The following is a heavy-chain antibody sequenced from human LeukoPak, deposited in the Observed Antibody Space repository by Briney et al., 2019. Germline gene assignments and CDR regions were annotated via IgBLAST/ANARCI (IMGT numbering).Heavy chain of an antibody. D-gene: IGHD3-3*01. CDR2: INHSGST. CDR1: GGSFSFYY. Sequence: PSETLSLTCAVSGGSFSFYYGSWIRQPPGKGLEWIGEINHSGSTNYNPSLKSRVTISVDTSKNQSSLKLSSVTAADTAVYYCARGRGWITIFGVGRPIIRFDPWGQGTLCPVFS. CDR3: ARGRGWITIFGVGRPIIRFDP. J-gene: IGHJ5*02. V-gene: IGHV4-34*01.